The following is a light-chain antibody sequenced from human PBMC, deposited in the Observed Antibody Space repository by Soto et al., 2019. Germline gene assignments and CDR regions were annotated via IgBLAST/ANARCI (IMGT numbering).Light chain of an antibody. J-gene: IGLJ1*01. CDR2: EVS. CDR1: SIDVGSYNL. V-gene: IGLV2-23*02. CDR3: CSYAGSSPYV. Sequence: LTQTSSVSGSPGQSITISYNGTSIDVGSYNLVSWYQQHPGKAPKLMIYEVSKRPSGVSNRFSGSKSGNTASLTISGLQAEDEADYYCCSYAGSSPYVFGTGTKVTVL.